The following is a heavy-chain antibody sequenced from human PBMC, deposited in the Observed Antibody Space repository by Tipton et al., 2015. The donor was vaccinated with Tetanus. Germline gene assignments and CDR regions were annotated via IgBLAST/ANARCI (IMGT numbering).Heavy chain of an antibody. CDR3: ARGGEQWALRYFQY. Sequence: TLSLTCTVSGASMKSGSFYWGWIRPHPGRGLEWIGYMFYNGDAFYNPSLKSRLAMSLDASKNLFSLNLTSVTAADTAVYYCARGGEQWALRYFQYWGQGTLVTVSS. CDR2: MFYNGDA. CDR1: GASMKSGSFY. D-gene: IGHD1/OR15-1a*01. J-gene: IGHJ4*02. V-gene: IGHV4-31*03.